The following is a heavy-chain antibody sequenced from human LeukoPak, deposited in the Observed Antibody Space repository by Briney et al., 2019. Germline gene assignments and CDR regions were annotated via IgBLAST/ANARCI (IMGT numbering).Heavy chain of an antibody. CDR1: GYSISSGYY. V-gene: IGHV4-38-2*02. CDR2: IYHSGST. J-gene: IGHJ4*02. Sequence: PSETLSLTCTVSGYSISSGYYWGWIRQPPGKGLEWIGSIYHSGSTYYNPSLKSRVTISVDTSKNQFSLKLSSVTAADTAVYYCARDAPGVGQGSWGQGTLVTVSS. CDR3: ARDAPGVGQGS. D-gene: IGHD3-3*01.